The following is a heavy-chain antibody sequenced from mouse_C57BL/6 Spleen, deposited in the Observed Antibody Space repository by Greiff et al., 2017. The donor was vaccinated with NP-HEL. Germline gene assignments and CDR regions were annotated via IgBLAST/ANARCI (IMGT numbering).Heavy chain of an antibody. CDR3: ARGPITTVVPSGFAY. J-gene: IGHJ3*01. D-gene: IGHD1-1*01. Sequence: EVQLVESGPGLVKPSQSLSLTCSVTGYSITSGYYWNWIRQFPGNKLEWMGYISYDGSNNYNPSLKNRISITRDTSKNQFFLKLNSVTTEDTATYYCARGPITTVVPSGFAYWGQGTLVTVSA. CDR1: GYSITSGYY. CDR2: ISYDGSN. V-gene: IGHV3-6*01.